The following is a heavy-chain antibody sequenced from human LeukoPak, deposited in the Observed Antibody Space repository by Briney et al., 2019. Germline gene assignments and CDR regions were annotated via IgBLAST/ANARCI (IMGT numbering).Heavy chain of an antibody. D-gene: IGHD3-16*01. J-gene: IGHJ5*01. CDR1: GDSISSYY. CDR3: ARDHGALDS. Sequence: PSETLSLTCTVSGDSISSYYWSWIRQPPGKGLEWIGYIYYSGSTDYNPSLKSRVTISVDTSKNQFSLRLNPVTAADMAVYYCARDHGALDSWGQGTLVTVSS. CDR2: IYYSGST. V-gene: IGHV4-59*01.